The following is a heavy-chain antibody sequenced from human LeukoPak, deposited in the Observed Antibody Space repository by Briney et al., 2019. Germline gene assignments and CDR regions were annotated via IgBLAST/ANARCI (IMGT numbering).Heavy chain of an antibody. CDR1: GYTFTAYG. J-gene: IGHJ4*02. Sequence: GASVKVSCKASGYTFTAYGISWVRQAPGQGLEWMGWISGYNGNANYAQKVQGRVTMTTDTSTSTVYMELRSLRSDDTAVYYCARPRRGGLRYFDWLLQFDYWGQGTLVTVSS. CDR2: ISGYNGNA. CDR3: ARPRRGGLRYFDWLLQFDY. V-gene: IGHV1-18*01. D-gene: IGHD3-9*01.